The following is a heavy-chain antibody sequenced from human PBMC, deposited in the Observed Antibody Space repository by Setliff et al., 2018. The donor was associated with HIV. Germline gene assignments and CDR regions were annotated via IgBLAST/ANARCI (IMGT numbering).Heavy chain of an antibody. D-gene: IGHD5-12*01. Sequence: SETLSLTCAVSGYSISSGYYWGWIRQPPGKGLEWIGSIYHRGSTYYNPSLKSRVTISVDRSKNQFSLKLSSVTAADTAVYYCARAPLEYSGYDYLRYFDYWGQGTLVTVSS. CDR1: GYSISSGYY. V-gene: IGHV4-38-2*01. J-gene: IGHJ4*02. CDR2: IYHRGST. CDR3: ARAPLEYSGYDYLRYFDY.